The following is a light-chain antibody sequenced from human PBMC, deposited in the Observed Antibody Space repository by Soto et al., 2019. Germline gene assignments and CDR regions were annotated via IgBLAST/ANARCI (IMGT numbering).Light chain of an antibody. V-gene: IGKV1-27*01. CDR3: QKCKVAHFT. Sequence: DIQMTQSPSSLSASLGDRVTITCRARQGIDNHLAWYQQKPGKAPKLLIYAASTLHSGVPSRFTGSGSGTAFTLTISSLQPEDAATYYCQKCKVAHFTFGGGTKVEI. CDR1: QGIDNH. CDR2: AAS. J-gene: IGKJ4*01.